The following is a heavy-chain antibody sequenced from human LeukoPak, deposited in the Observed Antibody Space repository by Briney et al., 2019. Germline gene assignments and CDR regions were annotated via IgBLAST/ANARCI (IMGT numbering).Heavy chain of an antibody. CDR1: GGSISSSNHY. CDR2: IFYTGNT. D-gene: IGHD3-3*01. J-gene: IGHJ4*02. CDR3: ARLGPYYDFWSGYLPIDY. Sequence: SETLSLTCTVSGGSISSSNHYWGWIRQPPGKGLEWIGSIFYTGNTYDNPSLKSRVIMSVDTSKNQFSLKLSSVTAADTAMYYCARLGPYYDFWSGYLPIDYWGQGTLVTVSS. V-gene: IGHV4-39*01.